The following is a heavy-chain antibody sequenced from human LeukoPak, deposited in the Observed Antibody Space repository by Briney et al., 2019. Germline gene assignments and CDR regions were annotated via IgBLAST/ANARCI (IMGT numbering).Heavy chain of an antibody. CDR2: ISSSSSYI. V-gene: IGHV3-21*01. D-gene: IGHD3-3*01. Sequence: GGSLRLSCAASGFTFSSYSMNWVRQAPGKGLEWVSSISSSSSYIYYADSVKGRFTISRDNAKNSLYLQMNSLRAEDTAVYYCAYLGNIAQGDFWSGDVDYWGQGTLVTVSS. CDR1: GFTFSSYS. J-gene: IGHJ4*02. CDR3: AYLGNIAQGDFWSGDVDY.